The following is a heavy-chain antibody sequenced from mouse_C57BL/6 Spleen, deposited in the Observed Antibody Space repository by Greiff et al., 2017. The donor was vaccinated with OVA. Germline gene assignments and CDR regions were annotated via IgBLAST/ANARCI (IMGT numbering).Heavy chain of an antibody. V-gene: IGHV1-55*01. D-gene: IGHD2-4*01. CDR2: IYPGSGST. J-gene: IGHJ3*01. CDR3: ERWGGLRAWFAY. Sequence: QVQLQQPGAELVKPGASVKMSCKASGYTFTSYWITWVKQRPGQGLEWIGDIYPGSGSTNYNEKFKSKATLTVDTSSSTAYMQLSSLTSEDSAVYYCERWGGLRAWFAYWGQGTLVTVSA. CDR1: GYTFTSYW.